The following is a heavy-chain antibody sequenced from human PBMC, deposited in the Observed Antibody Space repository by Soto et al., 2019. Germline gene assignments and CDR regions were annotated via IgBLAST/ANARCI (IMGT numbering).Heavy chain of an antibody. CDR2: IKQDGSGK. V-gene: IGHV3-7*01. Sequence: PGGSLRLSCAASGFTCSSYWMSWVRQAPGKGLEWVANIKQDGSGKYYVDSVKGRFTISRDNAKNSLYLQMNSLRAEDTAVYYCARVQRAARLRWYFDSWRQGTLVTVSP. CDR1: GFTCSSYW. CDR3: ARVQRAARLRWYFDS. J-gene: IGHJ4*02. D-gene: IGHD6-6*01.